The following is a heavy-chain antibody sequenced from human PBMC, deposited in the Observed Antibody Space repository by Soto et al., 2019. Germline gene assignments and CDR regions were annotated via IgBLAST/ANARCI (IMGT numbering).Heavy chain of an antibody. J-gene: IGHJ6*03. V-gene: IGHV3-53*04. D-gene: IGHD1-26*01. Sequence: GGSLRLSCAASGFTVSSNYMSWVRQAPGKGLEWVSVIYSGGSTYYADSVKGRFTISRHNSKNTLYLQMNSLRAEDTAVYYCAREDSGYYYYMDVWGKGTTVTVSS. CDR1: GFTVSSNY. CDR3: AREDSGYYYYMDV. CDR2: IYSGGST.